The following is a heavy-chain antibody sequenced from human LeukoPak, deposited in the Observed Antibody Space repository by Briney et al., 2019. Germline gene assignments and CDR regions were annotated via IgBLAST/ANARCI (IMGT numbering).Heavy chain of an antibody. D-gene: IGHD3-10*01. CDR1: GFPFNNYW. CDR2: INLVGNEG. J-gene: IGHJ4*02. CDR3: TRAGSYWGATSFYDS. V-gene: IGHV3-7*04. Sequence: SGGSLRLSCGASGFPFNNYWMAWVRLSPGKGLEWGANINLVGNEGHYADSVRDRFIISRDNAQNSPHLPMNSLRSHPTAVYYCTRAGSYWGATSFYDSWGQGVLVTVSS.